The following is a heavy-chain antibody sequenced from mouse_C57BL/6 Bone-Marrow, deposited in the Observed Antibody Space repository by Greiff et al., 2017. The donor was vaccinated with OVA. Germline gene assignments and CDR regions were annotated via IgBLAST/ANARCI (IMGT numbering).Heavy chain of an antibody. D-gene: IGHD2-4*01. Sequence: QVQLQQPGAELVMPGASVKLSCKASGYTFTSYWMHWVKQRPGQGLEWIGEIDPSDSYTNYNQKFKGKSTLTVDKSSSTAYMQLSSLTSEDSAVYDCAREEGLRRGGYAMDYWGQGTSVTVSA. V-gene: IGHV1-69*01. J-gene: IGHJ4*01. CDR1: GYTFTSYW. CDR3: AREEGLRRGGYAMDY. CDR2: IDPSDSYT.